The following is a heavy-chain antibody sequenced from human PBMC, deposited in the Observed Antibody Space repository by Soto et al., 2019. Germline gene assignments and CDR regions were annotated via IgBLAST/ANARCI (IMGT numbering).Heavy chain of an antibody. Sequence: GGSLRLSCAASGFTFSSYAMSWVRQAPGKGLGCVSALSGCGGSTYYAASVKGRLTISRDNSKNKLYLRMNSLRDEDTAVYYCSKVTYYYDRSGYSDGPTMDYRGQGTLVTVSS. D-gene: IGHD3-22*01. CDR2: LSGCGGST. V-gene: IGHV3-23*01. CDR1: GFTFSSYA. J-gene: IGHJ4*02. CDR3: SKVTYYYDRSGYSDGPTMDY.